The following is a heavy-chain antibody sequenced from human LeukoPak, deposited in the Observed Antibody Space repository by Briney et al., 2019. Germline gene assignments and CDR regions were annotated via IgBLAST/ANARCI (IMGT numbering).Heavy chain of an antibody. D-gene: IGHD2-2*01. V-gene: IGHV4-59*01. CDR3: ARTIVVAPAPDYYYMDV. Sequence: SETLSLTCTVSGGSINSYFWSWIRQPPGKGLEWIGYISYSGSTNYIPSLKSRLTISVATSKDQFSLRLTSVTAADTAVYYCARTIVVAPAPDYYYMDVWGKGTSVTVSS. J-gene: IGHJ6*03. CDR2: ISYSGST. CDR1: GGSINSYF.